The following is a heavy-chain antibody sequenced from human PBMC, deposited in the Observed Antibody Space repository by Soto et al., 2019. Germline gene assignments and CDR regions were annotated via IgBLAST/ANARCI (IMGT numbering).Heavy chain of an antibody. CDR1: GGSVSGYY. Sequence: PSETLSLTCAVYGGSVSGYYWSWIRQPPGKGLEWIGEINHSGSTNYNPSLKSRVTISVDTSKNQFSLKLSSVTAADTAVYYCARVRIFGVVIMGGYYYYGMDVWGQGTTVTVSS. CDR3: ARVRIFGVVIMGGYYYYGMDV. D-gene: IGHD3-3*01. J-gene: IGHJ6*02. CDR2: INHSGST. V-gene: IGHV4-34*01.